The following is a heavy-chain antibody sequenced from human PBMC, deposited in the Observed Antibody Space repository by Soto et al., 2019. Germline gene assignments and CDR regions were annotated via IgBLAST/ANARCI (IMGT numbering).Heavy chain of an antibody. D-gene: IGHD3-16*02. CDR2: ISAYNGNT. CDR3: ARVAMITFGGVIGL. V-gene: IGHV1-18*01. CDR1: GYTFTSYG. J-gene: IGHJ3*01. Sequence: QVQLVESGAEVKKPGASVKVSCKASGYTFTSYGISWVRQAPGQELEWMGWISAYNGNTNYAQKLQGRVTMTTDTSTSTAYMELRSLRSVDTAVYYRARVAMITFGGVIGLWGQGTMVTVS.